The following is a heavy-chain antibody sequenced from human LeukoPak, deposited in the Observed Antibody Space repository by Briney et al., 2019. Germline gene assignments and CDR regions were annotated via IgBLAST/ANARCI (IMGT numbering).Heavy chain of an antibody. J-gene: IGHJ6*02. D-gene: IGHD6-13*01. CDR3: ASLYSSSSYYYYYYGMDV. CDR1: GFTFSGYP. CDR2: ISYDGSNK. Sequence: PGKSLRLSCAASGFTFSGYPIHWVRQAPGKGLEWVAVISYDGSNKYYADSVKGRFTISRDNSKNTLYLQMNSLRAEDTAVYYCASLYSSSSYYYYYYGMDVWGQGTTVTVSS. V-gene: IGHV3-30-3*01.